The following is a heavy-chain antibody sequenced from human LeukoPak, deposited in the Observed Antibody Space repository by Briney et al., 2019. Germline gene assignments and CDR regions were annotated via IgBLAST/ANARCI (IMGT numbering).Heavy chain of an antibody. CDR2: ISGSGGST. V-gene: IGHV3-23*01. CDR1: GFTFSIYA. J-gene: IGHJ6*02. Sequence: GGSLRLSCAASGFTFSIYAMSWVRQAPGKGLEWVSAISGSGGSTYYADSVKGRFTISRDNSKNTLYLQMNSLRAEDTAVYYCAKGGTIFGVVAKIKYYYGMDVWGQGTTVTVSS. D-gene: IGHD3-3*01. CDR3: AKGGTIFGVVAKIKYYYGMDV.